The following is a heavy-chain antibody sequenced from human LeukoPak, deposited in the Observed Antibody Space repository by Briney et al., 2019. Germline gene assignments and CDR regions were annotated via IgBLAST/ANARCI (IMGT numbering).Heavy chain of an antibody. V-gene: IGHV3-66*01. J-gene: IGHJ4*02. D-gene: IGHD5-18*01. CDR3: AREIYNYGFDF. CDR2: IYSGGST. CDR1: GFPLSIDY. Sequence: GGCLRLSCAAPGFPLSIDYIGWVRQAAGEGREWVSVIYSGGSTYYADSVKGRFTISRDNSKNTLYLQMNSLRAEDTAVYYCAREIYNYGFDFWGQGTLITVSS.